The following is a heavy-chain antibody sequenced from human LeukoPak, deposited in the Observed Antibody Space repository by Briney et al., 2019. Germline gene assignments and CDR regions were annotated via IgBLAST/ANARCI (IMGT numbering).Heavy chain of an antibody. V-gene: IGHV4-59*01. CDR3: ARGVVLTGYPLDF. CDR2: IYYSGTT. D-gene: IGHD3-9*01. CDR1: AAPITSYY. Sequence: SETLSLTCTVSAAPITSYYWSWIRQPPGKGLEWVGFIYYSGTTDYNPSLKSRVTISVDTSKKQFSLKLSSVTAADTAVYYCARGVVLTGYPLDFWGRGTLVTVSS. J-gene: IGHJ4*02.